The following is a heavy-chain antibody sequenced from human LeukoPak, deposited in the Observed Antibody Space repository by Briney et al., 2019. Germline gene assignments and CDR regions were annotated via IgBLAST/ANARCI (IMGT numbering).Heavy chain of an antibody. J-gene: IGHJ4*02. CDR3: ASRTTVTNALSFDY. D-gene: IGHD4-11*01. Sequence: PSETLSLTCGVSGYFVSSGYYWGCIRQPPGQGLEWIGNIYNTGSTYYNPSLKSRVTISVDTSKNQFSLKLTSVTSADTAVYFCASRTTVTNALSFDYWGRGALVAVSS. V-gene: IGHV4-38-2*01. CDR2: IYNTGST. CDR1: GYFVSSGYY.